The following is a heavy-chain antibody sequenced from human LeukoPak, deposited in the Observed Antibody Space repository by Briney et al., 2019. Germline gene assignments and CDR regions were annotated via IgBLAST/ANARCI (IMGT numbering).Heavy chain of an antibody. CDR1: GFTFRSHA. Sequence: GGSLRLSCAASGFTFRSHAMNWVRQAPGKGLEWVSYISSTYSYIYYVDSVKGRFTISRDNAKNTMYLQMNSLRVEDTARYYCVRGDGGYDFGGGTFDYWGQGVLVTVSS. CDR3: VRGDGGYDFGGGTFDY. V-gene: IGHV3-21*04. J-gene: IGHJ4*02. D-gene: IGHD5-12*01. CDR2: ISSTYSYI.